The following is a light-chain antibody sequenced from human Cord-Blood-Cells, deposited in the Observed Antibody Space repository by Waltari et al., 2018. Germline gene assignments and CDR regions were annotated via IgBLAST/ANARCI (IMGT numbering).Light chain of an antibody. Sequence: DIVMTQSPDSLAVSLGERATINCKSSQGVLYSSNNKNYLAWYQQKPGQPPKLLIYWASTRESGVPDRFSGSGSGTDFTLTISSLQAEDVAVYYFQQYYSTPPTVGQGTKVEFK. CDR2: WAS. J-gene: IGKJ1*01. CDR1: QGVLYSSNNKNY. V-gene: IGKV4-1*01. CDR3: QQYYSTPPT.